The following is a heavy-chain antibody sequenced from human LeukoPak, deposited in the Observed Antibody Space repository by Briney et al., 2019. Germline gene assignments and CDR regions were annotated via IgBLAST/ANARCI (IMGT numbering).Heavy chain of an antibody. Sequence: GGSLRLSCAASGFTVSSNYMSWVRQAPGKGLEWVSVIYSGGSTYYADSVKGRFTISRDNSKNTLYLQMNSLRAEDTAVYYCARDAPYYGDYDDYWGQGTLVTVSS. V-gene: IGHV3-53*01. CDR3: ARDAPYYGDYDDY. J-gene: IGHJ4*02. D-gene: IGHD3-3*01. CDR1: GFTVSSNY. CDR2: IYSGGST.